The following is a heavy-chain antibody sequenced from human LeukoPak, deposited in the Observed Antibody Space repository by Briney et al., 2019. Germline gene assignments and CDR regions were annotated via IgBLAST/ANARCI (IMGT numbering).Heavy chain of an antibody. V-gene: IGHV3-21*01. Sequence: GGPLRLSCAASGFTFSSYSMNWVRQAPGKGLEWVSSISSGSSYIYYADSVKGRFTISRDNAKSSLYLQMNSLRAEDTAVYYCARERYSQLEVAASADHWGQGTLVTVSS. CDR2: ISSGSSYI. CDR3: ARERYSQLEVAASADH. J-gene: IGHJ5*02. CDR1: GFTFSSYS. D-gene: IGHD6-19*01.